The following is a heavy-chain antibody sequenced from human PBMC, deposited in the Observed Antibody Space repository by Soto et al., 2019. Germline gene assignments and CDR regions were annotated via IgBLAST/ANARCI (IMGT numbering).Heavy chain of an antibody. V-gene: IGHV3-23*01. CDR2: ISGSGGST. CDR1: GFTFSSYA. D-gene: IGHD6-19*01. CDR3: AKGRFPDSSGWSLFDP. J-gene: IGHJ5*02. Sequence: GGSLRLSCAASGFTFSSYAMSWVRQAPGKGLEWVSAISGSGGSTYYADSVKGRFTISRDNSKNTLYLQMNSLRAEDTAVYYCAKGRFPDSSGWSLFDPWGQGTLVTVPQ.